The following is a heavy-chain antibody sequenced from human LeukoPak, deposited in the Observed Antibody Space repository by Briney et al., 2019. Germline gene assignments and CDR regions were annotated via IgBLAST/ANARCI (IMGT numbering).Heavy chain of an antibody. CDR3: ARDIVVVVAHRPYYYYHGMDV. Sequence: PSETLSLTCTVSGGSISSYYWSWIRQPAGKGVEWIGRIYTSGSTNYNPSLKSRVTMSVDTSKNQFSLKLSSVTAADTAVYYCARDIVVVVAHRPYYYYHGMDVWGQGTTVTVSS. V-gene: IGHV4-4*07. CDR1: GGSISSYY. CDR2: IYTSGST. J-gene: IGHJ6*02. D-gene: IGHD2-15*01.